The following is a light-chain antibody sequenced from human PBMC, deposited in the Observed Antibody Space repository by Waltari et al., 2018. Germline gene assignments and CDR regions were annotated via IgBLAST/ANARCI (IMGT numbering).Light chain of an antibody. Sequence: EIVLTQSPGTLSLSPGESATLSCRATQSVGRSLAWYQQKPGQAPRLLIYEASKRATGIPERFSGGGSGTDFSLTISRLEPEDFSVYYCQMYVRLPVTFGQGTKVEIK. CDR2: EAS. J-gene: IGKJ1*01. CDR1: QSVGRS. CDR3: QMYVRLPVT. V-gene: IGKV3-20*01.